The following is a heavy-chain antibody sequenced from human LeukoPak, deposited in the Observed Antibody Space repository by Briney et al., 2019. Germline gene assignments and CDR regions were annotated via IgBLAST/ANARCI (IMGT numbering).Heavy chain of an antibody. CDR1: GFTFSSYA. Sequence: GGSLRLSCAASGFTFSSYATHWVRQAPGKGLEWVAVISYDGSNKYYADSVKGRFTISRDNSKNTLYLQMNSLRAEDTAVYYCARDSHDYGGRGWFDPWGQGTLVTVSS. D-gene: IGHD4-23*01. CDR2: ISYDGSNK. J-gene: IGHJ5*02. CDR3: ARDSHDYGGRGWFDP. V-gene: IGHV3-30-3*01.